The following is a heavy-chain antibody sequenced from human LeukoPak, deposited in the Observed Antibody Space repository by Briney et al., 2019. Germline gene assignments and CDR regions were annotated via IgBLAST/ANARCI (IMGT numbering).Heavy chain of an antibody. CDR3: ARKRGDLFDY. J-gene: IGHJ4*02. CDR2: ISDDGILK. Sequence: GGSLRLSCEASGFDFIDHGMHWVRQAPGRGLEWVAVISDDGILKFYGDSARGRFTISRDNSVNMVYLQLTSLRPDDTRVYYCARKRGDLFDYWGQGTLVTVSS. CDR1: GFDFIDHG. V-gene: IGHV3-30*03. D-gene: IGHD3-16*01.